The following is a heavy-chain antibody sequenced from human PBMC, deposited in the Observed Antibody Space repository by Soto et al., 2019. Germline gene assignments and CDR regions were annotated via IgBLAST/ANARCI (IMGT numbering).Heavy chain of an antibody. CDR2: IWYDESELSNK. D-gene: IGHD3-22*01. CDR3: ARDNFNDTSGAHHQGEGFDY. CDR1: GFTFTTYG. Sequence: QVQLVESEGGVVQPGRSLRLSCAPSGFTFTTYGIHWVRQAPGKGLEWVACIWYDESELSNKYYADSVKGRFTISRDNSKNMVYMQMTRLRAADTALYYCARDNFNDTSGAHHQGEGFDYGGQGILVTVSS. J-gene: IGHJ4*02. V-gene: IGHV3-33*01.